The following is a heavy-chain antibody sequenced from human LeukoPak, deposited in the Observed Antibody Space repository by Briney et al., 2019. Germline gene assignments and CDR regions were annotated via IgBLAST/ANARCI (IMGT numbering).Heavy chain of an antibody. Sequence: ASVKVSCKVSGYTLTDLSTDWVRQAPGKGLEWMGRFDPEDDGTISAHNFQGRVTMTGDSSTDTAYMDLRSLRSEDTAVYYCATSPSLPAAFDYWGQGTLVTVSS. CDR1: GYTLTDLS. V-gene: IGHV1-24*01. J-gene: IGHJ4*02. CDR3: ATSPSLPAAFDY. D-gene: IGHD2-2*01. CDR2: FDPEDDGT.